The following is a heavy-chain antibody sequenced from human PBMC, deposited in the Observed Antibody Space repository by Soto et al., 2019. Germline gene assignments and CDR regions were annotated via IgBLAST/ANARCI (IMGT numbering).Heavy chain of an antibody. CDR2: IYSGGST. CDR1: GFTVSSNY. V-gene: IGHV3-66*01. Sequence: EVQLVESGGGLVQPGGSLRLSCAASGFTVSSNYMSWVRQAPGKGLEWVAVIYSGGSTYYADSVKDRFTISRDNSKNTLYLQMNSLRAEDTDVYYCARDPGRSYGPDWGQGTMVTVSS. J-gene: IGHJ4*02. CDR3: ARDPGRSYGPD. D-gene: IGHD1-26*01.